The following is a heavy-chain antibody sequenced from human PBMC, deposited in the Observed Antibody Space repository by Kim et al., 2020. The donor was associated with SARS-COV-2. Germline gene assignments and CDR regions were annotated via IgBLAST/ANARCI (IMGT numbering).Heavy chain of an antibody. CDR1: GFTFSSYW. J-gene: IGHJ4*02. CDR2: INSDGSST. CDR3: ARGNGGGGFDY. D-gene: IGHD2-8*01. Sequence: GGSLRLSCAASGFTFSSYWMHWVRQAPGKGLVWVSRINSDGSSTSYADSVKGRFTISRDNAKNTLYLQMNSLRAEDTAVYYCARGNGGGGFDYWGQGTLVTVSS. V-gene: IGHV3-74*01.